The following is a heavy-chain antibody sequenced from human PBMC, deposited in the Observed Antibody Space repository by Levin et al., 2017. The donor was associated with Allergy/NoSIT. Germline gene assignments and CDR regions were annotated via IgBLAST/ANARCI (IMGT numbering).Heavy chain of an antibody. Sequence: SETLSLTCSVSGGSISSSSYYWGWIRQPPGKGLEWIGSIYFSGSTQYNPSLKSRVTILTDTPKNQFSLTLSSVTAADTAVSYCARESRLPPDTYGYYDSSGLYGMDVWGQGTTVTVSS. J-gene: IGHJ6*02. CDR1: GGSISSSSYY. CDR2: IYFSGST. CDR3: ARESRLPPDTYGYYDSSGLYGMDV. V-gene: IGHV4-39*07. D-gene: IGHD3-22*01.